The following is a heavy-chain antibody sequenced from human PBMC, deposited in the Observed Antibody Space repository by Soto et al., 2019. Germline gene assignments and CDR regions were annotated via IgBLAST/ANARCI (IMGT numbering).Heavy chain of an antibody. CDR1: GFTVSSNY. CDR2: IYSGGST. Sequence: GGSLRLSCAASGFTVSSNYMSWVRQAPGKGLEWVSVIYSGGSTYYADSVKGRFTISRDNSKNTLYLQMNSLRAEDTAVYYCASQSSYIVATIRHWGQGTLVTVSS. V-gene: IGHV3-66*04. CDR3: ASQSSYIVATIRH. J-gene: IGHJ4*02. D-gene: IGHD5-12*01.